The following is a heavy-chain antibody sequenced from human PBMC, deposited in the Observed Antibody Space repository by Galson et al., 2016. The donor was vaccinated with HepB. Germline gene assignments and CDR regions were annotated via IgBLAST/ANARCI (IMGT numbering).Heavy chain of an antibody. J-gene: IGHJ4*02. CDR2: INANSGNT. Sequence: SVKVSCKASGYTFTSYGISWVRQAPGQGLEWMGWINANSGNTKYAQNLQGRGTMTTDTSTSTAYMELRSPGSDDPALSSCARPGIADNSPPSFLRQSTQARGTMTTDTSNNTSNLELENLGIDYTAVYHCPITRMGNDCAHNYWGRGPLATVSA. D-gene: IGHD1-7*01. CDR1: GYTFTSYG. CDR3: ARPGIADNSPPSFLRQSTQARGTMTTDTSNNTSNLELENLGIDYTAVYHCPITRMGNDCAHNY. V-gene: IGHV1-18*01.